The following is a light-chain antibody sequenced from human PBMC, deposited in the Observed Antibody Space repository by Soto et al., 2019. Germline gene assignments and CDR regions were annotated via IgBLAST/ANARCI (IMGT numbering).Light chain of an antibody. CDR1: SSDVGGYNY. J-gene: IGLJ2*01. CDR2: DVS. Sequence: QSVLTQPASVSGSPGQSITISCTGTSSDVGGYNYVSWYQQHPGNAPKLMIYDVSNRPSGVSNRFSGSKSGNTASLTISGLQAEYEADYYCSSYTSSSTLVFGGGTQLTVL. V-gene: IGLV2-14*01. CDR3: SSYTSSSTLV.